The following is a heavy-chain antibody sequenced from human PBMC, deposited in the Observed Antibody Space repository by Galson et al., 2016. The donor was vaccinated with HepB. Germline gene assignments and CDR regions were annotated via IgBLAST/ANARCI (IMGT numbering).Heavy chain of an antibody. CDR3: AKDPGIVGATVYYMDV. D-gene: IGHD1-26*01. Sequence: SLRLSCAASGFTFSNYGMHWVRQAPGKGLEWVTSVSYDGRNKYYIDSVKGRFTISRDNSKNTLHLQMSSLRGEDTAVYYCAKDPGIVGATVYYMDVWGKGTTVTVSS. CDR1: GFTFSNYG. CDR2: VSYDGRNK. V-gene: IGHV3-30*18. J-gene: IGHJ6*03.